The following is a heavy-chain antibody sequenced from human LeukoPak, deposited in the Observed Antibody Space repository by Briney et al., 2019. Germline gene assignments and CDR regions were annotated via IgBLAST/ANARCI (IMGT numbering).Heavy chain of an antibody. CDR2: ISGSGGSK. V-gene: IGHV3-23*01. CDR3: AKADLRYFDWLPPSAY. CDR1: GFTFSSYA. Sequence: GGSLRLSCAASGFTFSSYAMNWVRQAPGKGLEWVSTISGSGGSKHYADSVEGRFTISRDNSKNTLYLQMNSLRAEDTAVYYCAKADLRYFDWLPPSAYWGQGTLVTVSS. D-gene: IGHD3-9*01. J-gene: IGHJ4*02.